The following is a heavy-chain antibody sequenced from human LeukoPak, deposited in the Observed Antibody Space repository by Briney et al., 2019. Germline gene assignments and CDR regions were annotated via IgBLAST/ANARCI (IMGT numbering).Heavy chain of an antibody. CDR3: ARLSKGRYFDYIFDY. Sequence: PSETLSLTCTVSGGSVSSTEFYWGWIRQPPGKGLQWIGNIYYTGSTYYNPSLNSRVTMSVDTSQNQISLKMTSVTAADTAVYYCARLSKGRYFDYIFDYWGQGTLATVSS. CDR1: GGSVSSTEFY. D-gene: IGHD3-9*01. V-gene: IGHV4-39*01. CDR2: IYYTGST. J-gene: IGHJ4*02.